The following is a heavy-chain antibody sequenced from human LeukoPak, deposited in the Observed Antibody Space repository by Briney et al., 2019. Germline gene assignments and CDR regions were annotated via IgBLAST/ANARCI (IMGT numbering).Heavy chain of an antibody. V-gene: IGHV4-34*01. CDR2: INHSGST. Sequence: SETLSLTCAVYGGSFSDYYWSWIRQPPGKGLEWIGEINHSGSTNYNPSLKSRVTISVDTSKNQFSLKLSSVTAADTAVYYCAVEMATQAKWGQGTLVTVSS. D-gene: IGHD5-24*01. J-gene: IGHJ4*02. CDR3: AVEMATQAK. CDR1: GGSFSDYY.